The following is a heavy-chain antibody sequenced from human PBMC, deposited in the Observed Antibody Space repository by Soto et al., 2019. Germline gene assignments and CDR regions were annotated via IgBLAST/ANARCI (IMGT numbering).Heavy chain of an antibody. CDR1: GFTFSSDA. Sequence: EVQLLESGGGLVQPGGSLRVSCAASGFTFSSDAMSWVRQTPGKGLEWVSTISNGGTSTYYAASVKGRFTISRDISMNRLYLQMNSLRVEDTAVYYCAKRGDSTSWYWFDPWGQGTLVTVSS. CDR2: ISNGGTST. J-gene: IGHJ5*02. D-gene: IGHD6-13*01. V-gene: IGHV3-23*01. CDR3: AKRGDSTSWYWFDP.